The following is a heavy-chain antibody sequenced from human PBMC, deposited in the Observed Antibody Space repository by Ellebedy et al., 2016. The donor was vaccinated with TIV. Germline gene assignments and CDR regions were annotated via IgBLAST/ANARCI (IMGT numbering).Heavy chain of an antibody. CDR3: AKERNGGGRLDAFDI. D-gene: IGHD3-10*01. CDR2: ISGSDGST. J-gene: IGHJ3*02. CDR1: GFTFSSYA. V-gene: IGHV3-23*01. Sequence: GGSLRLSXAASGFTFSSYAMSWVRQAPGKGLEWVSTISGSDGSTYYADSVKGRFTISRDNSKNTLYLQMNSLRADDTAVYYCAKERNGGGRLDAFDIWGQGTTVTVSS.